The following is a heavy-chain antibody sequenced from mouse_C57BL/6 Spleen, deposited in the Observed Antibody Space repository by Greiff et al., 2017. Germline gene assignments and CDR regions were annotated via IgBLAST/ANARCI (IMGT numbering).Heavy chain of an antibody. V-gene: IGHV1-39*01. D-gene: IGHD1-1*01. CDR1: GYSFTDYN. CDR2: INPNYSTT. J-gene: IGHJ2*01. CDR3: ARQDTTVVAFDY. Sequence: EVQLQQSGPELVKPGASVKISCKASGYSFTDYNMNWVKQSNGKSLEWIGVINPNYSTTNYNQKFKGKATLTVDQYTTPAYMQLNSLTSEDAAVYYCARQDTTVVAFDYWGQGTTLTVSS.